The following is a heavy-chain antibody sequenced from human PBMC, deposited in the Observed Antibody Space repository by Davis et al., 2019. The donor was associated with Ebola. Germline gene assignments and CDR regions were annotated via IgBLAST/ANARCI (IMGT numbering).Heavy chain of an antibody. V-gene: IGHV4-34*01. CDR3: ARVPLTTVTSDAFDI. CDR2: INHSGST. D-gene: IGHD4-17*01. J-gene: IGHJ3*02. CDR1: GGSFSGYY. Sequence: SQTLSLTCALYGGSFSGYYWSWIRQPPGKGLEWIGEINHSGSTNYNPSLKSRVTISVDTSKNQFSLKLSSVTAADTAVYYCARVPLTTVTSDAFDIWGQGTMVTVSS.